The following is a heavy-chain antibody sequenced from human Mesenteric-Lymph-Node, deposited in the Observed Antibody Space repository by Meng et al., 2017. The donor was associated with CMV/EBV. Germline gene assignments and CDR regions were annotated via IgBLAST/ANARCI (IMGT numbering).Heavy chain of an antibody. CDR2: IYHSGTT. V-gene: IGHV4-59*01. D-gene: IGHD3-3*01. CDR1: GSSISTFH. CDR3: ARSPSYDFWSGYSYFFDY. Sequence: GSLRLSCSVSGSSISTFHWTWIRQSPGKALEWIGYIYHSGTTNYNPSLKSRVTISIDTSKKQLSLKLNSVTAADTAMYYCARSPSYDFWSGYSYFFDYWGQGNLVTVSS. J-gene: IGHJ4*02.